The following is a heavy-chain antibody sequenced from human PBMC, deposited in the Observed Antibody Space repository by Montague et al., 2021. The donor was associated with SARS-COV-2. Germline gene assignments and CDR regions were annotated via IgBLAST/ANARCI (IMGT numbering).Heavy chain of an antibody. CDR2: IYNSGTT. J-gene: IGHJ5*02. D-gene: IGHD4-17*01. Sequence: SETLSLTCTVSGGSTSCPNYYWGWIRQAPGKGLEWIGTIYNSGTTYYNPSLKSRLTISIDTSENQLSLKLTSVTAADTAVYYCARHRNYGDHSLDNWFHPWGQGTLVTVSS. V-gene: IGHV4-39*01. CDR3: ARHRNYGDHSLDNWFHP. CDR1: GGSTSCPNYY.